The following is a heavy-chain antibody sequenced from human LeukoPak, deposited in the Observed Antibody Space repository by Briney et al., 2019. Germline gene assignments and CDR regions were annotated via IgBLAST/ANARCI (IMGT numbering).Heavy chain of an antibody. Sequence: GGSLRLSCAASGFTFSSYAMSWVRQAPGKGLEWVSAISGSGGSTYYADSVKGRFTISRDNSKNTLYLQMNCLRAEDTAVYYCAKDEVTTVTYGENESSFDYWGQGTLVTVSS. D-gene: IGHD4-11*01. J-gene: IGHJ4*02. CDR1: GFTFSSYA. V-gene: IGHV3-23*01. CDR2: ISGSGGST. CDR3: AKDEVTTVTYGENESSFDY.